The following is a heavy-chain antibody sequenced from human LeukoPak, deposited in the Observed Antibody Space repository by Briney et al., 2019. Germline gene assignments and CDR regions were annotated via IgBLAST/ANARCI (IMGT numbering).Heavy chain of an antibody. CDR3: ARLPYYYDSSGRHAFDI. Sequence: SQTLSLTCTVSGGSISSGSYYWSWIRQPAGKGLEWIGRIYTSGSTNYNPSLKSRVTISVDTSKNQFSLKLSSVTAADTAVYYCARLPYYYDSSGRHAFDIWGQGTMVTVSS. D-gene: IGHD3-22*01. CDR1: GGSISSGSYY. V-gene: IGHV4-61*02. J-gene: IGHJ3*02. CDR2: IYTSGST.